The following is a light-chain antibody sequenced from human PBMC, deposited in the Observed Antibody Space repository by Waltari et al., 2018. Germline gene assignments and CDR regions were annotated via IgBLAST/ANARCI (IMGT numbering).Light chain of an antibody. V-gene: IGKV3-15*01. CDR2: GTS. CDR3: QQYNDWPPLT. CDR1: QSVNRF. Sequence: EVVMTQSPATLSVSPGERVTLSCRASQSVNRFVAWYQQKPGQAPRLLIYGTSTRATVIPARFSGSGSGTEFTLTISSLQSEDFAVYYCQQYNDWPPLTFGGGTKLEIK. J-gene: IGKJ4*01.